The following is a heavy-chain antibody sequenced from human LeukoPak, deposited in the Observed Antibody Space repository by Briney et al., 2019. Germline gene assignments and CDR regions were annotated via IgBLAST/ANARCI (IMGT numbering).Heavy chain of an antibody. J-gene: IGHJ5*02. CDR1: GYTFTGYY. Sequence: ASVKVSCKASGYTFTGYYMHWVRQAPGQGLEWMGWIKPNSGGTNYPQKLQGRVTMTRDTSISTAYMELSRLRSDDTAVYYCARDLRWLQLLGWFDPWGQGTLVTVSS. D-gene: IGHD5-24*01. V-gene: IGHV1-2*02. CDR3: ARDLRWLQLLGWFDP. CDR2: IKPNSGGT.